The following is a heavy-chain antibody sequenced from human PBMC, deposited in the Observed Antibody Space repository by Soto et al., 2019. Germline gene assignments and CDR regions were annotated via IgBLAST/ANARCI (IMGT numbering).Heavy chain of an antibody. J-gene: IGHJ6*02. CDR3: ATPYNYYGSGSYQNYGMDV. D-gene: IGHD3-10*01. V-gene: IGHV5-10-1*01. CDR1: GYSFTSYW. Sequence: GESLKISCKGSGYSFTSYWISWVRQMPGKGLEWMGRIDPSDSYTNYSPSFQGHVTISADKSISTAYLQWSSLKASDTAMYYCATPYNYYGSGSYQNYGMDVWGQGTTVTVSS. CDR2: IDPSDSYT.